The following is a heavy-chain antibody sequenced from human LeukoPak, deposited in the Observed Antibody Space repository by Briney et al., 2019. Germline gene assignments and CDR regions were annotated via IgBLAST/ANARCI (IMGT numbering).Heavy chain of an antibody. CDR1: GGTFSSYA. CDR2: IDPEDGET. D-gene: IGHD1-14*01. V-gene: IGHV1-69-2*01. CDR3: ATFPRGPRNC. Sequence: GASVKVSCKASGGTFSSYAISWVRQAPGQGLEWMGLIDPEDGETIYAENFQGRVTIAADTSTDTAYLELTNLRSHDTAVYYCATFPRGPRNCWGQGTLVTVSS. J-gene: IGHJ4*02.